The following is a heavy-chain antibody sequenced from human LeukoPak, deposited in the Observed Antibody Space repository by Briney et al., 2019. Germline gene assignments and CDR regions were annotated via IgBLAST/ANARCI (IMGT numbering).Heavy chain of an antibody. CDR2: IYYSGST. Sequence: SETLSLTCTVSGGSISSSSYYWGWIRQPPGKGLEWIGSIYYSGSTYYNPSLKRRVTISVDTSKNQFSLKLSSVTAADTAVYYCARASCSSTSCYNWFDPWGQGTLVTVSS. D-gene: IGHD2-2*01. V-gene: IGHV4-39*07. J-gene: IGHJ5*02. CDR1: GGSISSSSYY. CDR3: ARASCSSTSCYNWFDP.